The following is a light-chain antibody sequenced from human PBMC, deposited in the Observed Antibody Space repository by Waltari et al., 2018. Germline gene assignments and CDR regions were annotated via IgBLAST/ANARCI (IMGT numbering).Light chain of an antibody. CDR3: QQAHTFPYT. J-gene: IGKJ2*01. CDR2: AAS. CDR1: QGVSTW. V-gene: IGKV1-12*01. Sequence: DIQMTQSPSSVSASVGDRVTITCRASQGVSTWVAWYQQIPGKAPKRLLYAASRLQSGVPSRFTGTGSGTDFTLTINSLQPEDFATYYCQQAHTFPYTFGQGTKLEIK.